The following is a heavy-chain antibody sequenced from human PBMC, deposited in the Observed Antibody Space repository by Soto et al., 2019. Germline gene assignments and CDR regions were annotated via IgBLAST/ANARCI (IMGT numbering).Heavy chain of an antibody. V-gene: IGHV3-21*01. CDR3: ARNSGSYFYFDY. D-gene: IGHD1-26*01. CDR2: ISSSSSYI. Sequence: EVQLVESGGGLVKPGGSLRLSCAASRFTFSSYSMNWVRQAPGKGLEWVSSISSSSSYIYYADSVKGRFTISRDNAKNSLYLQMNSLRAEDTAVYYCARNSGSYFYFDYWGQGTLVTVSS. J-gene: IGHJ4*02. CDR1: RFTFSSYS.